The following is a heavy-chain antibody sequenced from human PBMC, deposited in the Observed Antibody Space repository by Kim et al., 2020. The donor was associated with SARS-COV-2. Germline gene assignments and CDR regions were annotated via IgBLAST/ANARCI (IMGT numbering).Heavy chain of an antibody. CDR1: GFTLSGNG. D-gene: IGHD6-25*01. V-gene: IGHV3-23*01. J-gene: IGHJ4*02. CDR3: VGHGGFSH. CDR2: IGGSGAT. Sequence: GGSLRLSCAASGFTLSGNGMTWVRQAPGKGLEWVSDIGGSGATFYADSVKGRFTISKDNSKNMLYLQMNSLRAEDTALYYCVGHGGFSHCGQGTLVTVSS.